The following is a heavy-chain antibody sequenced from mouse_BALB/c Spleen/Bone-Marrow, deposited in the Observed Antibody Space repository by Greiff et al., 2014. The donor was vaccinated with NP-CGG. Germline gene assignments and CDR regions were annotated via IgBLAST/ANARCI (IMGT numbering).Heavy chain of an antibody. J-gene: IGHJ4*01. CDR3: PRGGRWSYAMDY. D-gene: IGHD2-3*01. CDR1: GFNIKDTY. Sequence: DVQLQESGAELVKPGASVKLSCTASGFNIKDTYMHWVKQRPEQGLEWIGRIDPANGNTKYDPKFQGKATITADTSSNTAYLQLSSLTSEDTAVYYCPRGGRWSYAMDYWGQGTSVTVSS. CDR2: IDPANGNT. V-gene: IGHV14-3*02.